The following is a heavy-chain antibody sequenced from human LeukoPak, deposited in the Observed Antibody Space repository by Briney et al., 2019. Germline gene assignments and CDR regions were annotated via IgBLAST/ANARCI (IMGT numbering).Heavy chain of an antibody. CDR3: AKDPDGYDFWSGPSSNHFDY. Sequence: PGGSLRLSCAASGFTFSSYGMHWVRQAPGKGLEWVAVISYDGSNKYYADSVKGRFTISRDNSKNTLYLQMNSLRAEDTAVYYCAKDPDGYDFWSGPSSNHFDYWGQGTLVTVSS. D-gene: IGHD3-3*01. CDR2: ISYDGSNK. J-gene: IGHJ4*02. CDR1: GFTFSSYG. V-gene: IGHV3-30*18.